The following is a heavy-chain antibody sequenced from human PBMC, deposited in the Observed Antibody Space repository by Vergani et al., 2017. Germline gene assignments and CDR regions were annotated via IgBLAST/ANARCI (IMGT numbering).Heavy chain of an antibody. CDR1: GGSISSYY. Sequence: QVQLQESGPGLVKPSETLSLTCTVSGGSISSYYWSWIRQPAGKGLEWIGRIYTSGSTNYNPSLKSRVTMSVDTSKNQFALKLSSVTAADTAVYYRAREFLGWLPPYYFDYWGQGTLVTVSS. J-gene: IGHJ4*02. V-gene: IGHV4-4*07. CDR2: IYTSGST. CDR3: AREFLGWLPPYYFDY. D-gene: IGHD3-3*01.